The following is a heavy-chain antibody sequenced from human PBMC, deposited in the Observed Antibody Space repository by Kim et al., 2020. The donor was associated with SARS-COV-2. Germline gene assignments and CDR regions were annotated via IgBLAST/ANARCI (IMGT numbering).Heavy chain of an antibody. CDR1: GYTFTSYA. J-gene: IGHJ4*02. Sequence: ASVKVSCKASGYTFTSYAMHWVRQAPGQRLEWMGWINAGNGNTKYSQKFQGRVTITRDTSASTAYMELSSLRSEDTAVYYCARSLRQWLAERPFDYWGQGTLVTVSS. CDR2: INAGNGNT. CDR3: ARSLRQWLAERPFDY. V-gene: IGHV1-3*01. D-gene: IGHD6-19*01.